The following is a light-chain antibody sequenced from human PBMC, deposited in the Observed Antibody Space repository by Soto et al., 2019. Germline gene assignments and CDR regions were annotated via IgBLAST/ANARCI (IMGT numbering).Light chain of an antibody. Sequence: IVIALSPATLSVKTGERATLSFGASQSVSSNLAWYQQNSGQARRLLIYGASTRATGIPARFSGSGSGTEFTLTISSLQSEDFAVYYCQQYNNWPPLTFGGGTKVEIK. CDR3: QQYNNWPPLT. CDR1: QSVSSN. V-gene: IGKV3-15*01. J-gene: IGKJ4*01. CDR2: GAS.